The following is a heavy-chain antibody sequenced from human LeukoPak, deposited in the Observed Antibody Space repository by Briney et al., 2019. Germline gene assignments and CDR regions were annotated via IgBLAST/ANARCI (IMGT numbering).Heavy chain of an antibody. CDR1: GGSIRSYY. CDR3: ARDNWNYGSSMDV. J-gene: IGHJ6*02. V-gene: IGHV4-59*01. Sequence: SETLSLTCTVSGGSIRSYYWSWIRQPPGKGLEWIGYIYYSGSTNYNPSLKSRVTISVGTSKNQFSLKLSSVTAADTAVYHCARDNWNYGSSMDVWGQGTTVTVSS. D-gene: IGHD1-7*01. CDR2: IYYSGST.